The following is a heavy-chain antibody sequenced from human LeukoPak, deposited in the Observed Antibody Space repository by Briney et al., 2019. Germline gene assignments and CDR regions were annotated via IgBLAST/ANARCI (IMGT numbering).Heavy chain of an antibody. J-gene: IGHJ4*02. Sequence: GGSLRLSCAASGFTFRNHGMNWVRQAPGKGLEWVSGISPSGGGTYYADSVKGRFTISRDDSKNTLSLQMNSLRVEDTAVYYCANIGNPPNDYWGQGTLVTVSS. D-gene: IGHD4-23*01. CDR2: ISPSGGGT. CDR1: GFTFRNHG. CDR3: ANIGNPPNDY. V-gene: IGHV3-23*01.